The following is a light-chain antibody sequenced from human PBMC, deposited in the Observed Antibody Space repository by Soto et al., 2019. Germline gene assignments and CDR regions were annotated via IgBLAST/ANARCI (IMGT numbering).Light chain of an antibody. Sequence: DIQMTQSPSSLSASVGDRVTISCQANRDISNYLNWYQQEPGKAPKLLIYDASNLISGVQPRFSGSGSGTDFTFTIDGLQPEDIATYYCQQYGDLKAYTFGQGAKLEIK. V-gene: IGKV1-33*01. CDR1: RDISNY. CDR2: DAS. CDR3: QQYGDLKAYT. J-gene: IGKJ2*01.